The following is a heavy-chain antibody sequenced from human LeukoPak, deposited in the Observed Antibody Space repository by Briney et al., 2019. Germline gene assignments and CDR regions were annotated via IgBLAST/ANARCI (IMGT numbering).Heavy chain of an antibody. V-gene: IGHV4-39*07. CDR1: GGSISRSSYY. J-gene: IGHJ6*02. Sequence: SETLSLTCTVSGGSISRSSYYWGWIRQPPGKGLEWIGSIYYSGSTYHNPSLKSRVTISVDTSKNQFSLKLSSVTAADTAVYYCARDQGLRGYSYANYYYYGMDVWGQGTTVTVSS. CDR3: ARDQGLRGYSYANYYYYGMDV. CDR2: IYYSGST. D-gene: IGHD5-18*01.